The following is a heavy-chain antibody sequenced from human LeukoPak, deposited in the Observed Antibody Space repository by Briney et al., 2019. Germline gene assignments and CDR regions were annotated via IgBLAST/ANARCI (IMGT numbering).Heavy chain of an antibody. Sequence: GESLKISCKGSGYSFTSYWIGWVRQMPGKGLEWMGIIYPGDSDTRYSPPFQGQVTISADKSISTAYLQWSSLKASDTAMYYCARYYYDSSGYYHSPNYFDYWGQGTLVTVSS. D-gene: IGHD3-22*01. CDR2: IYPGDSDT. CDR3: ARYYYDSSGYYHSPNYFDY. CDR1: GYSFTSYW. J-gene: IGHJ4*02. V-gene: IGHV5-51*01.